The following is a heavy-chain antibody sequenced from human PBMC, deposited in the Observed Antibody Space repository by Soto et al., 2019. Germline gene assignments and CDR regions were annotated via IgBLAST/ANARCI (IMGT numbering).Heavy chain of an antibody. CDR1: GFSVSGYS. D-gene: IGHD1-26*01. CDR2: IRGSSGTT. J-gene: IGHJ4*02. Sequence: EVQLMESGGGLVRPGGSLRLSCAASGFSVSGYSMNWVRQAPGKGLEWISYIRGSSGTTIYAASVRGRFTISRDNANNSLYLQMDSLRDDDTAVYYCTTEGGGSDSNNWGQGTLVSVSS. V-gene: IGHV3-48*02. CDR3: TTEGGGSDSNN.